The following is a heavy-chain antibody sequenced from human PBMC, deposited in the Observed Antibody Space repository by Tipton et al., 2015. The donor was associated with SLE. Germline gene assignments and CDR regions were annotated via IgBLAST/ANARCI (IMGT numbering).Heavy chain of an antibody. J-gene: IGHJ4*02. CDR3: ARENLVGFDY. V-gene: IGHV4-31*03. CDR2: IYYSGST. CDR1: GGSISSGGYY. Sequence: TLSLTCTVSGGSISSGGYYWSWIRPHPGKGLEWIGYIYYSGSTYYNPSLKSRVTISVDTSKNQFSLKLSSVTAADTAVYYCARENLVGFDYWGQGTLVTVSS. D-gene: IGHD2-15*01.